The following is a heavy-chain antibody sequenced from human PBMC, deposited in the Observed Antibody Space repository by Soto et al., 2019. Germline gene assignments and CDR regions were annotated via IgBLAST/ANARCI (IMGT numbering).Heavy chain of an antibody. Sequence: NPSETLSLTCAVSGGSISSGGYSWSWIRQPPGKGLEWIGYIYHSRSTYYNPSLKSRVTISVDTSKNPLYLQMHSLRAEDTAVYYCAKDRVPNDSSGYYSILTDSWGQGTVVTVSS. CDR1: GGSISSGGYS. V-gene: IGHV4-30-2*05. J-gene: IGHJ4*02. CDR3: AKDRVPNDSSGYYSILTDS. D-gene: IGHD3-22*01. CDR2: IYHSRST.